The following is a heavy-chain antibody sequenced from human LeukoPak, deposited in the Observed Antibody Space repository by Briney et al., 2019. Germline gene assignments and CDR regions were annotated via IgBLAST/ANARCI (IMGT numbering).Heavy chain of an antibody. CDR2: IYTSGST. Sequence: SETLSLTCTVSGGSISSGSYYWSWIRQPAGKGLEWIGRIYTSGSTNYNPSLKSRVTMSVDTSKNQFSLKLSSVTAADTAVYYCARTWIVVVMGAFDIWGQGTMVTVSS. CDR3: ARTWIVVVMGAFDI. J-gene: IGHJ3*02. V-gene: IGHV4-61*02. CDR1: GGSISSGSYY. D-gene: IGHD3-22*01.